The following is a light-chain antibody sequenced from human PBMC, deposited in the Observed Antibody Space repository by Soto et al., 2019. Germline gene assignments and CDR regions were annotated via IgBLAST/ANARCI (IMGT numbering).Light chain of an antibody. CDR3: LQYDEWPRLT. Sequence: EIVMTQSPATLSVSPGERATLSCRASQSVNTRLAWYQQKPGQAPRLLIYSASIRATGIPARFSGSGSGAELTLTISSLQSEDITVYYCLQYDEWPRLTSGGGTKVET. CDR1: QSVNTR. J-gene: IGKJ4*01. CDR2: SAS. V-gene: IGKV3-15*01.